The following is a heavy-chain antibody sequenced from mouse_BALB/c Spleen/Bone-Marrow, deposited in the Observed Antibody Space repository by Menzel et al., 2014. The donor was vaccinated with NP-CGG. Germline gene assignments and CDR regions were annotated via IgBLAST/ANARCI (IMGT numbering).Heavy chain of an antibody. CDR2: IDPSTGRT. D-gene: IGHD2-2*01. Sequence: GAELVKPGASVKLSCKASGYTFTSYWMHWVKQRPGQGLEWIGEIDPSTGRTDYNKKFKSQATLTVDKSSSTAYMHLSSLTSEDSAVYYCARINGYDYWGQGTTLTVSS. J-gene: IGHJ2*01. V-gene: IGHV1S81*02. CDR3: ARINGYDY. CDR1: GYTFTSYW.